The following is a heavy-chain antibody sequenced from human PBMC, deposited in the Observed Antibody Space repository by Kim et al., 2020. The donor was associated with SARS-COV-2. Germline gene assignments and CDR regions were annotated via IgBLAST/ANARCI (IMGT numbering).Heavy chain of an antibody. D-gene: IGHD3-10*01. CDR1: GGSISSSSYY. CDR2: IYYSGST. CDR3: ARLYGSGSYWVFGYYYYGMDV. J-gene: IGHJ6*02. V-gene: IGHV4-39*01. Sequence: SETLSLTCTVSGGSISSSSYYWGWIRQPPGKGLEWIGSIYYSGSTYYNPSLKSRVTISVDTSKNQFSLKLSSVTAADTAVYYCARLYGSGSYWVFGYYYYGMDVWGQGTTVTVSS.